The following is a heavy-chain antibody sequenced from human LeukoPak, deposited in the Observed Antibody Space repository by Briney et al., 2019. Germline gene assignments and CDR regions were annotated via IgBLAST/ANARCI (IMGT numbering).Heavy chain of an antibody. V-gene: IGHV4-61*03. CDR2: IYYTGNT. D-gene: IGHD3-10*01. CDR3: ARSQNYYGSGDY. CDR1: GDSVNNGNYY. J-gene: IGHJ4*02. Sequence: SETLSLTCTVSGDSVNNGNYYWSWLRQPPGQALEWIGYIYYTGNTYYSPSLEGRVTLSVDTSKNHFSVKLSSVTAADTAVYYCARSQNYYGSGDYWSQGTLVTVSS.